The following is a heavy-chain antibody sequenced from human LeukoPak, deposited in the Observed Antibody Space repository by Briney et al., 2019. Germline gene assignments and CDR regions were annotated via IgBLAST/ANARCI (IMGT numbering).Heavy chain of an antibody. V-gene: IGHV3-7*01. CDR3: ARYNSGIF. D-gene: IGHD3-10*01. J-gene: IGHJ4*02. Sequence: GGSLRLSCAASGFIFSSYWMTWVRQAPGKGLEWVANIKQDGSEKYYVDSVKGRFTISRDNARNSLYLQMSNLRAEDTAVYYCARYNSGIFWGQGTLVTVSS. CDR1: GFIFSSYW. CDR2: IKQDGSEK.